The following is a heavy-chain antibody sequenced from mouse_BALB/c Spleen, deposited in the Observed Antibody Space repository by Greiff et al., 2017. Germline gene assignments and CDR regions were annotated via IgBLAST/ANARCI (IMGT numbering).Heavy chain of an antibody. J-gene: IGHJ2*01. CDR1: GFTFSSYA. D-gene: IGHD2-4*01. CDR3: ARRDYDGFYFDY. V-gene: IGHV5-9-1*01. CDR2: ISSGGSYT. Sequence: EVMLVESGGGLVKPGGSLKLSCAASGFTFSSYAMSWVRQTPEKRLEWVATISSGGSYTYYPDSVKGRFTISRDNAKNTLYLQMSSLRSEVTAMYYCARRDYDGFYFDYWGQGTTLTVSS.